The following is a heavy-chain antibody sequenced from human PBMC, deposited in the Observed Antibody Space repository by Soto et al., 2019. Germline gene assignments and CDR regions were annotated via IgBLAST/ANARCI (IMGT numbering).Heavy chain of an antibody. V-gene: IGHV5-51*01. Sequence: PGESLKISCKGSGYSFTSYWIGWVRQMPGKGLEWMGIIYPGDSDTRYSPSFQGQVTISADKSISTAYLQWSSLKASDTAMYYCARGRGRNQKVGGAFDIWGQGTMVTVSS. CDR2: IYPGDSDT. CDR1: GYSFTSYW. D-gene: IGHD3-10*01. CDR3: ARGRGRNQKVGGAFDI. J-gene: IGHJ3*02.